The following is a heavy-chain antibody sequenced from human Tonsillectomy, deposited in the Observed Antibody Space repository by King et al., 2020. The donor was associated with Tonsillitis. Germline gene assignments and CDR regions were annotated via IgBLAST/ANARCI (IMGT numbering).Heavy chain of an antibody. CDR2: IIPPFGTA. D-gene: IGHD3-22*01. J-gene: IGHJ6*03. V-gene: IGHV1-69*01. CDR1: GGSFSSYA. Sequence: QLVQSGAEVKKPGSSVKVSCKASGGSFSSYAISWVRQAPGQGLVWMGGIIPPFGTAKYAQKFQGRDTITADESTSTAYMELSSLRSEDTAVYYCARAHSSGYWAYNYYMDVWGKGTTVTVSS. CDR3: ARAHSSGYWAYNYYMDV.